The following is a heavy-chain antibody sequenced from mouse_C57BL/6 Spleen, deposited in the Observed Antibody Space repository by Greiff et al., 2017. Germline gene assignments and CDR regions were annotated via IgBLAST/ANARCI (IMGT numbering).Heavy chain of an antibody. D-gene: IGHD1-1*01. CDR2: IYPSDSET. Sequence: VQLQQPGAELVRPGSSVKLSCKASGYTFTSYWMDWVKQRPGQGLEWIGNIYPSDSETHYNQKFKDKATLTVDTSSSTAYMQLSSRTSEDSAVYYCAITTGVGAGDVDVWGTGTTVTVSS. V-gene: IGHV1-61*01. J-gene: IGHJ1*03. CDR3: AITTGVGAGDVDV. CDR1: GYTFTSYW.